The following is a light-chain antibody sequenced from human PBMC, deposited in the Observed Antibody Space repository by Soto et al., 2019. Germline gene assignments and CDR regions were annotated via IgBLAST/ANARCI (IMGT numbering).Light chain of an antibody. CDR3: QQYDNLVT. V-gene: IGKV4-1*01. J-gene: IGKJ4*01. Sequence: DIVMTQSPDSLAVSLGERATINCKSSQSVLYSSNNKNYLNWYQQKPGKAPNLLIYDTSNLETGVPSRFSGSGSGTDFTFTISSLQPEDIATYYCQQYDNLVTFGGGTKVDIK. CDR1: QSVLYSSNNKNY. CDR2: DTS.